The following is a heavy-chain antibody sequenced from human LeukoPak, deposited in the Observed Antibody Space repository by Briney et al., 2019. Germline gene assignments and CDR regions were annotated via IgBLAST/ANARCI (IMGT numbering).Heavy chain of an antibody. CDR2: ISYRGVGT. J-gene: IGHJ6*03. CDR1: GFTLSNYS. D-gene: IGHD3-3*01. V-gene: IGHV3-23*01. Sequence: GGSLRLSCAASGFTLSNYSMSGVRQTPGEGVEWGSSISYRGVGTDYADSVKGRFTISRDNSQNTVYLQLSSLRAEDTAVYYCAKPERQSYAYWSGSFKHNSYYYMDLWGKGTTVTVSS. CDR3: AKPERQSYAYWSGSFKHNSYYYMDL.